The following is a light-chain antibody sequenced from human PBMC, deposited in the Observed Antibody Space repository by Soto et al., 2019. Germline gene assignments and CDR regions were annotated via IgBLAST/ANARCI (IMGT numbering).Light chain of an antibody. Sequence: QLTQSPSSLSASVGDSVTITCRASQGIRTDLGWYQQRPGTAPKLLIYAASNLQSGVPSRFSGSGFGTDFSLTIRSLQPEDFATYFCLQNYNHPITFGQGTRLEI. CDR2: AAS. CDR3: LQNYNHPIT. V-gene: IGKV1-6*02. J-gene: IGKJ5*01. CDR1: QGIRTD.